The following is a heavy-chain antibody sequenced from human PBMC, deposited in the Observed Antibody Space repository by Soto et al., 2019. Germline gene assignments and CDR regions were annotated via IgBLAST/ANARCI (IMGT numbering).Heavy chain of an antibody. CDR1: GFTVSNNH. D-gene: IGHD3-16*01. J-gene: IGHJ4*02. V-gene: IGHV3-53*01. Sequence: VQLVESGGGLIQPGGSLRLSCAASGFTVSNNHMTWVRQAAGKGLELVSFVHGGGSTSYADSVKGRFTISRDNSKKTLYLQMDSLRAEDTAIYYWAGRLTTAASLDYWGRGTLVTVSS. CDR2: VHGGGST. CDR3: AGRLTTAASLDY.